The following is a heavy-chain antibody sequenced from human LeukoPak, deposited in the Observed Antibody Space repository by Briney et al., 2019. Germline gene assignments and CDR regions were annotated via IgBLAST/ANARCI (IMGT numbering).Heavy chain of an antibody. CDR3: ARSWLSDSSGYYPQNWFDP. V-gene: IGHV3-21*01. CDR1: GFMFSSYS. Sequence: PGGSLRLSCAASGFMFSSYSTNWVRQAPGKGLEWVSSISSSSSYIYYADSVKGRFTISRDNAKNSLYLQMNSLRAEGTAVYYCARSWLSDSSGYYPQNWFDPWGQGTLVTVSS. CDR2: ISSSSSYI. J-gene: IGHJ5*02. D-gene: IGHD3-22*01.